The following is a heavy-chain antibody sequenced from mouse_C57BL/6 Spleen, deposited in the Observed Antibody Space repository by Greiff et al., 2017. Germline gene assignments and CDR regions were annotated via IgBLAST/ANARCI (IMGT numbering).Heavy chain of an antibody. J-gene: IGHJ1*03. CDR2: IHPNSGST. V-gene: IGHV1-64*01. Sequence: VQLQQPGAELVKPGASVKLSCKASGYTFTSYWMHWVKQRPGQGLEWIGMIHPNSGSTNYNEKFKSKATLTVDKSSSTAYMQLSSLPSEDSAVYYCARTTVVNWYFDVWGTGTTVTVSS. CDR1: GYTFTSYW. CDR3: ARTTVVNWYFDV. D-gene: IGHD1-1*01.